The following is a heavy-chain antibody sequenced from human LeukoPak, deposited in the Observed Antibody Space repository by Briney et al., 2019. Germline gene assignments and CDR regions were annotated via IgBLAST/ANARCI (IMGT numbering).Heavy chain of an antibody. D-gene: IGHD6-19*01. CDR1: GFTFDDYA. Sequence: GGSLRLSCAASGFTFDDYAMHWVRQAPGKGLEWVSGISWNSGSIGYADSVKGRFTISRDNAKNSLYLQMNSLRAEDTAVYYCARNSGWEGDAFDIWGQGTMVTVSS. V-gene: IGHV3-9*01. CDR3: ARNSGWEGDAFDI. CDR2: ISWNSGSI. J-gene: IGHJ3*02.